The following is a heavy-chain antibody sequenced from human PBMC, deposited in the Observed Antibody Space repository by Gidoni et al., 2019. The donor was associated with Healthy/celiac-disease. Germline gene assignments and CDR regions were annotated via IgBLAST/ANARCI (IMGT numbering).Heavy chain of an antibody. V-gene: IGHV3-33*01. CDR3: ARGGTSNTRLPGGF. Sequence: VRQAPGKGLEWVAFIWSDGSSTYYADSVKGRFTISRDNSKNTLFLQMNSLRAEDTAIYFCARGGTSNTRLPGGFWGQGTLVTVSS. D-gene: IGHD3-16*01. CDR2: IWSDGSST. J-gene: IGHJ4*02.